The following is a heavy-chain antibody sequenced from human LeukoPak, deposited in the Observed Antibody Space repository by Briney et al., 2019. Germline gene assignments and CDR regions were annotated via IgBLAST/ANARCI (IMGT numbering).Heavy chain of an antibody. V-gene: IGHV5-10-1*01. Sequence: GESLKISCKGSGYSFSTYWITWVRQMPGKGLEWMGRIDPSDSYTNYSPSFQGHVTISDDKSISTAYLQWSSLKASDTAMYYCARHYSNDAMDVWGQGTTVTVSS. CDR3: ARHYSNDAMDV. CDR2: IDPSDSYT. J-gene: IGHJ6*02. D-gene: IGHD4-11*01. CDR1: GYSFSTYW.